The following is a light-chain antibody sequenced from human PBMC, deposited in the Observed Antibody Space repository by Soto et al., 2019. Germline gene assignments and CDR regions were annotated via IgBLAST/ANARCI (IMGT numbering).Light chain of an antibody. Sequence: DIQMTQSPSTLSASVGDRVTITCRASQSISSWLAWYQQKPGKAPKLLIYKASSLESGFPSRFSGSGSRTELTLTISSLQPDDFATYYCQQFHSFSPTFGQGTKVEIK. CDR2: KAS. CDR1: QSISSW. J-gene: IGKJ1*01. CDR3: QQFHSFSPT. V-gene: IGKV1-5*03.